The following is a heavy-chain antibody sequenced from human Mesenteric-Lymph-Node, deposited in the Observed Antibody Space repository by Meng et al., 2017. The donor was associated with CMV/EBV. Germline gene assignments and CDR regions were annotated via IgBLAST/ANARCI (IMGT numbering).Heavy chain of an antibody. CDR2: ISSDGSNK. CDR1: GFAFRSHG. Sequence: SCAAPGFAFRSHGMHWVRQPPGNGLEWVALISSDGSNKYYADSVKGRFTISRDNSKNTLYLQMNSLRAEDTAVYYCAKDQLTVGLGDYWGQGTLVTVSS. V-gene: IGHV3-30*18. CDR3: AKDQLTVGLGDY. J-gene: IGHJ4*02. D-gene: IGHD4-23*01.